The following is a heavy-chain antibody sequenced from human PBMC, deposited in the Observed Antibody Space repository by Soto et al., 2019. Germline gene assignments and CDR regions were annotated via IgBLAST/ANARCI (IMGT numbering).Heavy chain of an antibody. CDR2: INPSGGST. V-gene: IGHV1-46*03. CDR1: GYTFTSYY. J-gene: IGHJ4*01. CDR3: ARDRIMITFGGVIGTRSNYFDY. Sequence: ASVKVSCKASGYTFTSYYMHWVRQAPGQGLEWMGIINPSGGSTSYAQKFQGRVTMTRDTSTSTVYMELSSLRSEDTAVYYCARDRIMITFGGVIGTRSNYFDYWG. D-gene: IGHD3-16*02.